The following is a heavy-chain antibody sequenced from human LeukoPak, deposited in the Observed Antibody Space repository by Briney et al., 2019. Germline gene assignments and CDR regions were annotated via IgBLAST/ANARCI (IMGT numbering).Heavy chain of an antibody. V-gene: IGHV3-23*01. CDR2: TSGSGGST. J-gene: IGHJ4*02. CDR1: GFTFSSYA. Sequence: PGGSLRLSCAASGFTFSSYAMSWVRQAPGKGLEWVSATSGSGGSTYYADSVKGRFTISRDNSKNTLYLQMNSLRAEDTAVYYCARIDYSNYARGYWGQGTLVTVSS. D-gene: IGHD4-11*01. CDR3: ARIDYSNYARGY.